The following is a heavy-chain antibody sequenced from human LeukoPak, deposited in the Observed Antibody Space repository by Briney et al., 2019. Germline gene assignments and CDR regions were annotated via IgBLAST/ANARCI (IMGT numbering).Heavy chain of an antibody. J-gene: IGHJ4*02. CDR1: GYSISSGYY. Sequence: SETLSLTCAVSGYSISSGYYWGWIRQPPGKGLEWIGSIYHSGSTYYNPSLKSRVAISVDTSKNQFSLKLSSVTAGGTDVYYCASPPGPKDYSGQGTLVTVSS. CDR3: ASPPGPKDY. D-gene: IGHD3-10*01. V-gene: IGHV4-38-2*01. CDR2: IYHSGST.